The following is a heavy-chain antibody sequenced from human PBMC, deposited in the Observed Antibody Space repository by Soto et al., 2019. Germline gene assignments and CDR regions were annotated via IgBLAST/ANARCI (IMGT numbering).Heavy chain of an antibody. CDR1: GFSLTSRPVG. CDR3: AHRRGGYSWSDGNFDS. J-gene: IGHJ4*02. CDR2: IYWDNDR. D-gene: IGHD5-18*01. Sequence: QITLKESGTALVSPTQTLTLTCTFSGFSLTSRPVGVGWIRQPPGKALEWLGLIYWDNDRRYSPSLRHRLTITKDTSKNQVVPTMTDLDPADTGTYFCAHRRGGYSWSDGNFDSWGQGTLVTVSS. V-gene: IGHV2-5*02.